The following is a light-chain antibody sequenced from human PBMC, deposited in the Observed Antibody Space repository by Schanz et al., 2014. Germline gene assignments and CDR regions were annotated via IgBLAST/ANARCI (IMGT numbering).Light chain of an antibody. J-gene: IGLJ3*02. CDR3: FSYAGRNTYV. V-gene: IGLV2-11*01. Sequence: QSALTQPRSVSGSPGQSVTISCTGTNSDVGGYNYVSWYQQHPGKAPKLMISEVSKRPSGVPDRFSGSKSGNTASLTITGLQAEDEADYYCFSYAGRNTYVFGGGTKLTVL. CDR2: EVS. CDR1: NSDVGGYNY.